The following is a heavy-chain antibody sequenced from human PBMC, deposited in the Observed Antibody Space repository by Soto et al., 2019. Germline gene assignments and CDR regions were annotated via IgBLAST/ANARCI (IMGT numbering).Heavy chain of an antibody. D-gene: IGHD6-19*01. J-gene: IGHJ2*01. CDR2: IYHRGST. V-gene: IGHV4-4*02. CDR1: GGAISSSNW. CDR3: ARLDTGYSSFIDWDFDL. Sequence: QVQLQESGPGLVKPSGTLSLTCAVSGGAISSSNWWSWVRQPPGKGLEWTGEIYHRGSTNDNPSRKSRVTISVDKSKNQFSLKMSSVTAADTAVYYCARLDTGYSSFIDWDFDLWGSGTLVTVSS.